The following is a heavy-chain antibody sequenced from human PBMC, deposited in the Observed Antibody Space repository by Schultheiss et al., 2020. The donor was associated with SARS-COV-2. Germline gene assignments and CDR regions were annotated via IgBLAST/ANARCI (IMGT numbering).Heavy chain of an antibody. CDR2: INHSGST. CDR3: ARGVDVVPGAMWDGYYYYYGMDV. D-gene: IGHD2-2*01. Sequence: SKTLSLTCAVYGGSFSGYYWSWIRQPPGKGLEWIGEINHSGSTNYNPSLKSRVTISVDTSKNQFSLKLSSVTAADTAVYYCARGVDVVPGAMWDGYYYYYGMDVWGQGTTVTVSS. CDR1: GGSFSGYY. V-gene: IGHV4-34*01. J-gene: IGHJ6*02.